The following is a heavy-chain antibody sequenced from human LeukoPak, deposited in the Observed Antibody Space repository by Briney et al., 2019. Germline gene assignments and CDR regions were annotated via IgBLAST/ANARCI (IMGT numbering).Heavy chain of an antibody. CDR1: GFTFSSYS. CDR2: ISSSSNTK. D-gene: IGHD2-21*02. CDR3: AKDSYQGDWGLDAFDV. Sequence: GGSLRLSCAASGFTFSSYSMSWVRQAPGKGLEWVSFISSSSNTKYNADSVKGRFTISRDNAKNSLNLQMNSLRAEDTAVYHCAKDSYQGDWGLDAFDVWGQGTMVTVSS. J-gene: IGHJ3*01. V-gene: IGHV3-48*01.